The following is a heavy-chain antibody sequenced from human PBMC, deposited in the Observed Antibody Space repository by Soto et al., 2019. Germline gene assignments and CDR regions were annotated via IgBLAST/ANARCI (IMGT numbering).Heavy chain of an antibody. CDR2: IYHSGST. Sequence: QVQLQESGPGLVKPSQTLSLTCTVSGDSISRGGYYYNWIRQLPGKGLEWIGYIYHSGSTNYNPSLKRRVXXXXXXXXXXXXXXXXXXXXXXXXXXXXVXXXXXXXGLGWFDPWGQGTLVTVSS. J-gene: IGHJ5*01. CDR3: XVXXXXXXXGLGWFDP. CDR1: GDSISRGGYY. V-gene: IGHV4-31*03.